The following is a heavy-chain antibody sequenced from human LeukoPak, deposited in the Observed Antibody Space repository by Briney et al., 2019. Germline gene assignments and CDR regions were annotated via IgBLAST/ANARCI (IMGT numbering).Heavy chain of an antibody. CDR1: GGSFSGYY. V-gene: IGHV4-34*01. J-gene: IGHJ4*02. CDR3: ARLSSSSSAGFDY. Sequence: SETLSLTCAVYGGSFSGYYWSWIRQPPGKGLEWIGEINHSGSTNYNPSLKSRVTISVDMSKNQFSLKLSSVTAADTAVYYCARLSSSSSAGFDYWGQGTLVTVSS. CDR2: INHSGST. D-gene: IGHD6-6*01.